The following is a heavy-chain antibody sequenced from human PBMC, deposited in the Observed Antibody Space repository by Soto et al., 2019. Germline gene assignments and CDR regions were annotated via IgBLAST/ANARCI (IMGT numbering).Heavy chain of an antibody. CDR2: IYYSGST. D-gene: IGHD2-15*01. J-gene: IGHJ6*02. CDR3: ARESQVGYCSGGSCPSSEYGMDV. CDR1: GGSISSYY. V-gene: IGHV4-59*12. Sequence: PSETLSLTCTVSGGSISSYYWSWIRQPPGKGLEWIGHIYYSGSTNYNPSLKSRVTISVDTSKNQFSLRLSSVTAADTAVYYCARESQVGYCSGGSCPSSEYGMDVWGQGTTVTVSS.